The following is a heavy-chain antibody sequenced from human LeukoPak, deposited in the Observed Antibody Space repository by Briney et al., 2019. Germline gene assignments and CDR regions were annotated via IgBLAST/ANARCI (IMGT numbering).Heavy chain of an antibody. Sequence: PGGSLRLSCAASGFTFSSYAMSWVRQAPGKGLEWVSAISSSSSTIYYADSVKGRFTISRDNAKNSLYLQMNSLRAEDTAVYYCARGGPLHNWNDVWDYWGQGTLVTVSS. J-gene: IGHJ4*02. CDR1: GFTFSSYA. CDR3: ARGGPLHNWNDVWDY. V-gene: IGHV3-48*01. D-gene: IGHD1-20*01. CDR2: ISSSSSTI.